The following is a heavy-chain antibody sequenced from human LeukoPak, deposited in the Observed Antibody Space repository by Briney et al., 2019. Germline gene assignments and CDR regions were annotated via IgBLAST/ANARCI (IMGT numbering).Heavy chain of an antibody. V-gene: IGHV3-7*03. J-gene: IGHJ5*01. CDR2: IKQDGTEK. D-gene: IGHD3-9*01. Sequence: GGSLRLSCVGSEFTFSYYYMTWVRQAPGKGLQWVANIKQDGTEKYYVDSVKGRFTISRDNAENSVFLQMNNLRAEGTAVYYCARASFDILTGLPAWFDFWGQGTLVIVSS. CDR1: EFTFSYYY. CDR3: ARASFDILTGLPAWFDF.